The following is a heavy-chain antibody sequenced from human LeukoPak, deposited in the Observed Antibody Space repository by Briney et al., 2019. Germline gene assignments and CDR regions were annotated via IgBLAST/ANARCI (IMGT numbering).Heavy chain of an antibody. Sequence: KPGGSLRLSCAASGFTFSSYSMNWVRQAPGKGLEWVSYISSSSSTIYYADSVKGRFTISRDNAKNSLYLQMNSLRAEDTAVYYCARNLGYCSGGSCIWGQGTMVTVSS. CDR1: GFTFSSYS. CDR2: ISSSSSTI. V-gene: IGHV3-48*04. D-gene: IGHD2-15*01. CDR3: ARNLGYCSGGSCI. J-gene: IGHJ3*02.